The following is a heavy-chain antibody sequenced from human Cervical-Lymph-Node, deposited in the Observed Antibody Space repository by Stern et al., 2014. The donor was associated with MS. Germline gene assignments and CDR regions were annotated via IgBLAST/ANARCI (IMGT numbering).Heavy chain of an antibody. CDR2: FDGEDQET. CDR1: GDTPSELS. Sequence: VQLVESGAEVKKPGASVKVSCKVSGDTPSELSMHWVRQTPRRGLEWMGGFDGEDQETIYAQKFEGRVTMTEDTSTDTAYMELRSLRSEDTAVYYCVKGGWAYYGLDVWGQGTTVTVSS. V-gene: IGHV1-24*01. J-gene: IGHJ6*02. D-gene: IGHD6-19*01. CDR3: VKGGWAYYGLDV.